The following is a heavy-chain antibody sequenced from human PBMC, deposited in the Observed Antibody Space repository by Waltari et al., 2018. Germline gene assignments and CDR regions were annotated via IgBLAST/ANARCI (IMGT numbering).Heavy chain of an antibody. CDR1: GGSITSNRHY. CDR2: MSYNGAT. J-gene: IGHJ3*01. V-gene: IGHV4-39*02. Sequence: QLQLQESGPGLGKPSETLSLTCIVSGGSITSNRHYWAWIHQPPGQGLEWIGTMSYNGATYSSPSLKSRVTVSRDTSKNHLSLKLDSVTAADTAVYYCATYIGASIGTAAFDVWGQGTMVTVSS. D-gene: IGHD5-12*01. CDR3: ATYIGASIGTAAFDV.